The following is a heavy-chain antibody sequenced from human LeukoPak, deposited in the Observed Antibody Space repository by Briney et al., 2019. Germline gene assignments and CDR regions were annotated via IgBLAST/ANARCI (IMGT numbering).Heavy chain of an antibody. V-gene: IGHV3-23*01. J-gene: IGHJ6*03. CDR2: ISGGAGST. D-gene: IGHD2-15*01. CDR3: AKVDYCSGGSCLYYYYYMDV. CDR1: GFTSNSYA. Sequence: GGSLRLSCAASGFTSNSYAMSWVRQAPGKGLEWVSAISGGAGSTYYADSVKGRFTISRDNSKNTLYLQMNSLRAEDTAVYSCAKVDYCSGGSCLYYYYYMDVWGKETTVTVS.